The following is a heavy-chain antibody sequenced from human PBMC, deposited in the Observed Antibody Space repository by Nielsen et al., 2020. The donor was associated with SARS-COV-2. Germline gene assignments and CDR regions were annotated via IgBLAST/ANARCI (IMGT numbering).Heavy chain of an antibody. CDR3: ARDNWGRMDV. CDR1: GFTISSSF. CDR2: IYTDGST. D-gene: IGHD7-27*01. Sequence: GGSLRLSCGASGFTISSSFMSWVRQAAGKGLDWVSVIYTDGSTSHADSVKGRFTISRDNSKNTLYLQMNSLRAEATAVYYCARDNWGRMDVWGQGTTVTVSS. V-gene: IGHV3-66*01. J-gene: IGHJ6*02.